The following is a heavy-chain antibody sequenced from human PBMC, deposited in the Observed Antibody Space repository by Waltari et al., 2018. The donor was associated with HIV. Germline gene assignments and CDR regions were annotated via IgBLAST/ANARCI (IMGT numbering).Heavy chain of an antibody. V-gene: IGHV4-39*01. J-gene: IGHJ2*01. CDR3: ASDLSYYYDSSGMRYFDL. Sequence: QLQLQESGPGLVKPSETLSLTCTVSGGSISSSSYYWGWIRQPPGKGLEWIGSIYYSGSTYYNPSLKSRVTISVDTSKNQFSLKLSSVTAADTAVYYCASDLSYYYDSSGMRYFDLWGRGTLVTVSS. D-gene: IGHD3-22*01. CDR1: GGSISSSSYY. CDR2: IYYSGST.